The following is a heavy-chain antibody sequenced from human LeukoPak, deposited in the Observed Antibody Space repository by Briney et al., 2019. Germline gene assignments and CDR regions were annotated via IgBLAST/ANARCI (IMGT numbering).Heavy chain of an antibody. D-gene: IGHD4-17*01. V-gene: IGHV1-69*04. CDR3: ARGSQVTSGLFDY. CDR2: IIPILGIA. CDR1: GGTFSSYA. J-gene: IGHJ4*02. Sequence: SVKVSCKASGGTFSSYAISWVRQAPGQGLEWMGRIIPILGIANYAQKFQGRVTITADKSTSTAYMELSSLRSEDTAVYYCARGSQVTSGLFDYWGQGTLVTVSS.